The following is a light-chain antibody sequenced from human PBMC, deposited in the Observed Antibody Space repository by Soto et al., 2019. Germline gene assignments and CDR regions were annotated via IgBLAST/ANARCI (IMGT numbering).Light chain of an antibody. CDR2: EVS. Sequence: QSALTQPVSVSGSPGQSITISCTGASSDISNYNYVSWYQQHPSTAPKLMIYEVSNRPSGISHRFSGSKSGNTASLTISGLQAEDEAHYYCSSYTSGSTLVFGTGTKVTVL. CDR1: SSDISNYNY. V-gene: IGLV2-14*01. CDR3: SSYTSGSTLV. J-gene: IGLJ1*01.